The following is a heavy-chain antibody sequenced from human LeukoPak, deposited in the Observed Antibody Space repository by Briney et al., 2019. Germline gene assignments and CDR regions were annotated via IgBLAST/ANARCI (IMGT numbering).Heavy chain of an antibody. D-gene: IGHD6-13*01. V-gene: IGHV3-66*01. J-gene: IGHJ4*02. CDR2: ISSAGAT. Sequence: GSLRLSCAASGFTVSSSYMSWVRQAPGKGLEWVSIISSAGATYYADSVKGRFTISRDNSKNTVYLQVNSLRDEDTAVYYCARDLEAANTYYFDYWGQGTMVTVSS. CDR1: GFTVSSSY. CDR3: ARDLEAANTYYFDY.